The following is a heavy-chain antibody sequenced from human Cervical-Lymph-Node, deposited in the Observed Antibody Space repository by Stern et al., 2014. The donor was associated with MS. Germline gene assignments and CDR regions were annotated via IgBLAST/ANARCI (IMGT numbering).Heavy chain of an antibody. V-gene: IGHV3-11*06. D-gene: IGHD3-10*01. Sequence: QVQLVQSGGGLVKPGGSLRLSCAASGFTFSDYYMSWIRQAPGKGLEWVSYISSSSSYTNYADSVKGRFTIFRDNAKNSLYLQMNSLRAEDTAVYYCARGFTMAPLDYYGMDVWGQGTTVTVSS. CDR1: GFTFSDYY. CDR3: ARGFTMAPLDYYGMDV. CDR2: ISSSSSYT. J-gene: IGHJ6*02.